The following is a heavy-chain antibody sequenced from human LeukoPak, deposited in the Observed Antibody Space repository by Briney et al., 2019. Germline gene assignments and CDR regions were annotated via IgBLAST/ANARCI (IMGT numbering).Heavy chain of an antibody. D-gene: IGHD3-10*02. CDR2: IYSGGNT. J-gene: IGHJ6*04. V-gene: IGHV3-53*01. CDR3: AELGITMIGGV. CDR1: GFTVSSNS. Sequence: GGSLRLSCTVSGFTVSSNSMSWVRQAPGKGLEWVSFIYSGGNTHYSDSVKGGFTISRDNAKNSLYLQMNSLRAEDTAVYYCAELGITMIGGVWGKGTTVTISS.